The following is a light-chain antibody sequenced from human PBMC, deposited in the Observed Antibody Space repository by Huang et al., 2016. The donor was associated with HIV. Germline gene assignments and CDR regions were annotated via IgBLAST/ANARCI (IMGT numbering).Light chain of an antibody. CDR2: KTS. V-gene: IGKV1-5*03. J-gene: IGKJ2*01. CDR1: QSIGTS. CDR3: QQYASYSVT. Sequence: DIQMTQFPSTLSASIGDRVTITCRASQSIGTSLAWYQQRPGKAPKLLVYKTSSLESGVPPRFSGSASGTEFTLTISSLQPDDFATYFCQQYASYSVTFGQGTKLEIK.